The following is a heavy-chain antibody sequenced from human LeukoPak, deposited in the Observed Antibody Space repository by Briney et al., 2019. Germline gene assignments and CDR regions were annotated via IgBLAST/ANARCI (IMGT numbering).Heavy chain of an antibody. CDR1: GFPFSSYG. CDR2: ILYDGSNK. Sequence: GGSLSLSFAASGFPFSSYGMHWVRQAPGQGLEWVAVILYDGSNKYYADSVKGRFTISRDNSKNTLYLQMNSLRAEDTAVYYCARGTYYYDSSGYLSFDYWGQGTLVTVSS. J-gene: IGHJ4*02. V-gene: IGHV3-33*01. CDR3: ARGTYYYDSSGYLSFDY. D-gene: IGHD3-22*01.